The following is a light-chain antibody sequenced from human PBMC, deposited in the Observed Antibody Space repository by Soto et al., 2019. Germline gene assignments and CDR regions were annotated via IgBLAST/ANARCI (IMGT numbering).Light chain of an antibody. J-gene: IGKJ4*01. CDR1: QSITY. V-gene: IGKV1-39*01. Sequence: DIQMTQSPASLSASVGDRVTITCRASQSITYLNWYQQKPGKAPKLLIYAASSLQSGVPSRFSGSGSGTDFTLTISSLQPEDFATYYCQKYNSAPLTFGGGTKVDIK. CDR3: QKYNSAPLT. CDR2: AAS.